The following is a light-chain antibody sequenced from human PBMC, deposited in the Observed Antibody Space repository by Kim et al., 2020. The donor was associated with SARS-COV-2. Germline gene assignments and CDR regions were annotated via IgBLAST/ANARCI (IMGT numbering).Light chain of an antibody. CDR2: YDS. CDR3: QAWDSSTGGV. CDR1: SIGSKS. V-gene: IGLV3-21*01. Sequence: VAPGKTARITCGGNSIGSKSVHWYQQKPGQAPVLVINYDSDRPSGIPERFSGSNSGNTATLTISGTQAMDEADYYCQAWDSSTGGVFGGGTQLTVL. J-gene: IGLJ3*02.